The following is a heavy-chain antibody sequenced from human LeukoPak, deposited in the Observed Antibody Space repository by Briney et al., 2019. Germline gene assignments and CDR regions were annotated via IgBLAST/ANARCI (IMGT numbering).Heavy chain of an antibody. CDR3: AGTYYYDSSGYYPKGFECFDY. V-gene: IGHV4-34*01. CDR1: GESFSGYY. J-gene: IGHJ4*02. CDR2: INHSGST. D-gene: IGHD3-22*01. Sequence: PSETLSLTCAVYGESFSGYYWSWIRQPPGKGLEWIGEINHSGSTNYNPSLKSRVTISVDTSKNQFSLKLSSVTAADTAVYYCAGTYYYDSSGYYPKGFECFDYWGQGTLVTVSS.